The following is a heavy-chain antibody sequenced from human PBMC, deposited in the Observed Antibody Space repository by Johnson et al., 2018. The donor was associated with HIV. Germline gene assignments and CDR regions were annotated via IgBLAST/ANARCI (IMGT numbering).Heavy chain of an antibody. CDR2: IWYDGSNK. D-gene: IGHD1-1*01. CDR1: GFSFSYYG. Sequence: QVQLVESGGGVVQSGRSLRLSCAASGFSFSYYGMHWVRQAPGKGLEWVAVIWYDGSNKYYAESVKGRFTISRDNSKSTMYLQVNSLRAEDTAVYYCARETRVWYSWNDGSRAFDIWGQGTMVTVSS. CDR3: ARETRVWYSWNDGSRAFDI. V-gene: IGHV3-33*01. J-gene: IGHJ3*02.